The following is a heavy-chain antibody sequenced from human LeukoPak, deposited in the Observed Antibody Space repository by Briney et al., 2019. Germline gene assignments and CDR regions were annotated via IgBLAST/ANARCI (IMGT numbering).Heavy chain of an antibody. CDR1: GYTFSGHY. Sequence: WASVKVSFKASGYTFSGHYMHWVRQAPGQGLEWMGWINPNSGGPKYAQKFQGRVTMTRDTSISTAYMELSRLRSEDTAVYYCARDVVSNSGYFDSWGQGTLVTVSS. V-gene: IGHV1-2*02. D-gene: IGHD2-2*01. CDR3: ARDVVSNSGYFDS. J-gene: IGHJ4*02. CDR2: INPNSGGP.